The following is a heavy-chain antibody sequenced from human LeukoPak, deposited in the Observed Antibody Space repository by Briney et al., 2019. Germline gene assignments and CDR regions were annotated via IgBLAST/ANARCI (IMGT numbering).Heavy chain of an antibody. CDR2: INHSGST. CDR3: TRGLGYDSSGSDY. CDR1: GGSISSYY. V-gene: IGHV4-34*01. D-gene: IGHD3-22*01. J-gene: IGHJ4*02. Sequence: PSETLSLTCTVSGGSISSYYWSWIRQPPGKGLEWIGEINHSGSTNYNPSLKSRVTISVDTSKNQFSLKLSSVTAADTAVYYCTRGLGYDSSGSDYWGQGTLVTVSS.